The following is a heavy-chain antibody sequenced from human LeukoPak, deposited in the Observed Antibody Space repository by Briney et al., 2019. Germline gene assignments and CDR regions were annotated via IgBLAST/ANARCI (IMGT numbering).Heavy chain of an antibody. CDR3: ATTQTFDY. Sequence: GGSLRLSCIASGFTFSNYWMSWVRQAPGKGLEWVANIKQDGSEKYYVDSAKGRFSISRDNAKSSLDLQMNNLRAEDTAVYYCATTQTFDYWGQGTLVTVSS. J-gene: IGHJ4*02. CDR1: GFTFSNYW. CDR2: IKQDGSEK. V-gene: IGHV3-7*03. D-gene: IGHD2-15*01.